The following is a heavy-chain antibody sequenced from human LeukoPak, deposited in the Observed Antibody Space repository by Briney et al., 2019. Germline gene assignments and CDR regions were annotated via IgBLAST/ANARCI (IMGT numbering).Heavy chain of an antibody. Sequence: SYYWGWVRQPPGKGLEWIGSIYYSGSTYYNPSLKSRVTISVDTSKNQFSLKLSSVTAADTAVYYCARQYCSSTSCYYDTAGYFDYWGQGTLVTVSS. V-gene: IGHV4-39*01. CDR2: IYYSGST. CDR1: SYY. J-gene: IGHJ4*02. D-gene: IGHD2-2*01. CDR3: ARQYCSSTSCYYDTAGYFDY.